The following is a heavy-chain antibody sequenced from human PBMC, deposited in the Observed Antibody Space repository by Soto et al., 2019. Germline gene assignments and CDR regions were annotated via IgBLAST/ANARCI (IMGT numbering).Heavy chain of an antibody. CDR1: GFTFSDSY. Sequence: QVHLVESGGGLVKPGGSLRLSCAASGFTFSDSYMSWIRQAPGKGLEWLSYSSDSGTFTRYADSVKGRFSISRDNAKNSLYLQINSLRGEDTAIYYCARSGDNYNLLDYWGQGTPVTVYS. CDR3: ARSGDNYNLLDY. D-gene: IGHD1-1*01. CDR2: SSDSGTFT. V-gene: IGHV3-11*06. J-gene: IGHJ4*02.